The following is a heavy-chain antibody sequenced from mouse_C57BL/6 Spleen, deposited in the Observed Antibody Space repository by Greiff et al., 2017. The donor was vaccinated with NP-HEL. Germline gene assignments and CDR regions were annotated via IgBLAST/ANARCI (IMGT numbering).Heavy chain of an antibody. V-gene: IGHV1-64*01. CDR3: ARGTAQATLVDY. CDR2: IHPNSGST. CDR1: GYTFTSYW. J-gene: IGHJ2*01. D-gene: IGHD3-2*02. Sequence: VQLQQPGAELVKPGASVKLSCKASGYTFTSYWMHWVKQRLGQGLEWIGMIHPNSGSTNYNEKFKSKATLTVDKSSSTAYMQLSSLTSEDSAVYYCARGTAQATLVDYWGQGTTLTVSS.